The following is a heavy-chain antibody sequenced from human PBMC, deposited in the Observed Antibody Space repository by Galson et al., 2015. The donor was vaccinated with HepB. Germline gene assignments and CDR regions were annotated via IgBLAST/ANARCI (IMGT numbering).Heavy chain of an antibody. V-gene: IGHV1-69*13. J-gene: IGHJ6*02. CDR3: ARETNYYDSTPGGMDV. D-gene: IGHD3-22*01. CDR2: IIPIFGTA. Sequence: SVKVSCKASGGTFSSYAISWVRQAPGQGLEWMGGIIPIFGTANYAQKFQGRVTITADESTSTAYMELSSLRSEDTAVYYCARETNYYDSTPGGMDVWGQGTTVTVSS. CDR1: GGTFSSYA.